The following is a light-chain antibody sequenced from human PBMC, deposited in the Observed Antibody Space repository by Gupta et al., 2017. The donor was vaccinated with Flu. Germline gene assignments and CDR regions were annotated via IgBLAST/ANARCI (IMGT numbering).Light chain of an antibody. CDR1: SSNIGSNT. CDR3: AAWDDSRNGVV. Sequence: PPSASGTPGQRVTISCSGSSSNIGSNTVNWYQQLPGTAPKLLIYSNNQRPSGVPDRFSGSKSGTSASLAISGLQSEDEADYYCAAWDDSRNGVVFGGGTKLTVL. CDR2: SNN. J-gene: IGLJ2*01. V-gene: IGLV1-44*01.